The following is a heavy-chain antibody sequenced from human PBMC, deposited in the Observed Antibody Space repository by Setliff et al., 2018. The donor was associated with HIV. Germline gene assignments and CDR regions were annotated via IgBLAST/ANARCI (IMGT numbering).Heavy chain of an antibody. V-gene: IGHV4-39*07. J-gene: IGHJ4*01. CDR1: GGSISSSGYY. D-gene: IGHD5-18*01. CDR3: ARTRGYSYGTLAGFDY. CDR2: IFYSGST. Sequence: SETLSLTCTVSGGSISSSGYYWGWIRQPPGKGLEWIGSIFYSGSTYHNPSLKSRVTISVDTSKSLFSLKLGSVTAADTAVYYWARTRGYSYGTLAGFDYWGRGSLVTVSS.